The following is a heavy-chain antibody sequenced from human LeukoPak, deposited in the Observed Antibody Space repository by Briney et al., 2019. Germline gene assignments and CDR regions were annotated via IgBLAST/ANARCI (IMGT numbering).Heavy chain of an antibody. D-gene: IGHD1-14*01. Sequence: TGGSLRLSCGAFGFTFSTYAMSWVRQAPGKGLEWVSGINWNGGSRGYADSVKGRFTISRDKAKNTLYLQMNSLRAEDTAVYYCARYADGIFYWGQGTLVTVSS. J-gene: IGHJ4*02. CDR2: INWNGGSR. V-gene: IGHV3-20*04. CDR1: GFTFSTYA. CDR3: ARYADGIFY.